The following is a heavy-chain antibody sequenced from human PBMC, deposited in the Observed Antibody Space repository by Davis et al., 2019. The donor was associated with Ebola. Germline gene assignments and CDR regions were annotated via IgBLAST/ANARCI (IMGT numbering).Heavy chain of an antibody. J-gene: IGHJ4*02. CDR3: TRDSVWSGYLAIDY. Sequence: AASVKVSCKASGYTFTGYFIHWVRQPPGQGLEWMGMINPNDGRTIYAQKFQGRVTVTRDTSTTTVYMELSSLGSEDTAVYYCTRDSVWSGYLAIDYWGQGTLVTVSS. V-gene: IGHV1-46*01. CDR1: GYTFTGYF. D-gene: IGHD3-3*01. CDR2: INPNDGRT.